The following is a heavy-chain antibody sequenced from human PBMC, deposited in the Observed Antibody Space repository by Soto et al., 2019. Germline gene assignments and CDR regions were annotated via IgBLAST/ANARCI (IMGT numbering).Heavy chain of an antibody. CDR3: GRDPFGSGTY. V-gene: IGHV3-74*01. CDR1: GFTLSSYW. J-gene: IGHJ4*02. D-gene: IGHD3-10*01. Sequence: EVQLVESGGGLVQPGESLRLSCAASGFTLSSYWMHWVRQAPGKGLVWVSRINGDGSTTNYADSVKGRFTISRDNAKNTLYLQMYSLRVEDTAVYFCGRDPFGSGTYWGQGTLVTVSS. CDR2: INGDGSTT.